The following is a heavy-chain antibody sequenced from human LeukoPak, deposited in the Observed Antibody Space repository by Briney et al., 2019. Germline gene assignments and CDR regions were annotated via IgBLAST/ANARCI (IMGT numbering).Heavy chain of an antibody. V-gene: IGHV1-2*02. CDR1: GYTFTGYY. Sequence: ASVKVSCKASGYTFTGYYMHWVRQAPGQGLEWMGWINPNSGGTNYAQKFQGRVTMTRDTSISTAYMELSRLRSDDTAVYYCARDRQITMVRGVLSYWGQGTLVTVSS. D-gene: IGHD3-10*01. J-gene: IGHJ4*02. CDR3: ARDRQITMVRGVLSY. CDR2: INPNSGGT.